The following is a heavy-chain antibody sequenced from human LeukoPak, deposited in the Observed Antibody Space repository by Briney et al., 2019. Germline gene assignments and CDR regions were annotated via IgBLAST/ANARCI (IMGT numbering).Heavy chain of an antibody. Sequence: GGSLRLSCAASGFTFSSYAMYWVRQAPGKGREWVAGIFGSGGSPHYADPVKGRFTISRDNSRNTVYLQINSLRAEDTAVYYCGKTTVGYSSGQKPAWPVDYWGQGTLVTVSS. V-gene: IGHV3-23*01. CDR2: IFGSGGSP. D-gene: IGHD5-18*01. CDR1: GFTFSSYA. CDR3: GKTTVGYSSGQKPAWPVDY. J-gene: IGHJ4*02.